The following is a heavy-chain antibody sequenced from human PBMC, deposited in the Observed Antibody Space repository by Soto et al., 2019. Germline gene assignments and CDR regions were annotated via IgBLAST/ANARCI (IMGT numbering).Heavy chain of an antibody. CDR2: ISGSGGST. J-gene: IGHJ6*03. D-gene: IGHD6-6*01. CDR1: GFTFSSYA. Sequence: PGGSLRLSCAASGFTFSSYAMSWVRQAPGKGLEWVSAISGSGGSTYYADSVKGRFTISRDNSKNTLYLQMNSLRAEDTAVYYCAKDSGGIAARLGSYYYYYYMDVWGKGTTVTVSS. CDR3: AKDSGGIAARLGSYYYYYYMDV. V-gene: IGHV3-23*01.